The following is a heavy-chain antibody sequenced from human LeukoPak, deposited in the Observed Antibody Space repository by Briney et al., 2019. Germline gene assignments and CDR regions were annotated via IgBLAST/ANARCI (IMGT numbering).Heavy chain of an antibody. CDR1: GFTFDDYA. D-gene: IGHD5-12*01. Sequence: PGGSLRLSCAASGFTFDDYAMHWVRQAPGKGLEWVSGISWNSGSIGYADSVKGRFTISRDNAKNSLYLQMNSLRAEDTALYYCAKDFYNSGYDFVGPFDYWGQGTLVTVSS. CDR2: ISWNSGSI. J-gene: IGHJ4*02. CDR3: AKDFYNSGYDFVGPFDY. V-gene: IGHV3-9*01.